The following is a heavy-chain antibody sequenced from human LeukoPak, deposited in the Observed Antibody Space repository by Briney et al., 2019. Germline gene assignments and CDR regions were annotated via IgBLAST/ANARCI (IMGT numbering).Heavy chain of an antibody. CDR2: ISYIGST. CDR1: DDSFSSHY. D-gene: IGHD4-17*01. Sequence: SETLSLTCAVSDDSFSSHYWTWIRQPPGKGLEWIGYISYIGSTNYNPSLKSRVAISIDTSKNQFSLKLTSVTAADTAVYYCARDLVTVTKGYDIWGQGTMVSVSS. V-gene: IGHV4-59*11. CDR3: ARDLVTVTKGYDI. J-gene: IGHJ3*02.